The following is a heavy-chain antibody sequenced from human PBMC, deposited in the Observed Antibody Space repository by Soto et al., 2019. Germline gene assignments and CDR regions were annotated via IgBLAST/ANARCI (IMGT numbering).Heavy chain of an antibody. D-gene: IGHD2-2*01. V-gene: IGHV5-10-1*01. CDR1: GYSFTDYW. CDR2: INPTDSYT. J-gene: IGHJ4*02. Sequence: GASLKISCKGSGYSFTDYWISWVRQMPGKGLEWVGRINPTDSYTNYSPSFQGHVTISADKSTSTAYLQWSSLKASDTAMYYCARHVVATSSARLGFWGQGTLVTVSS. CDR3: ARHVVATSSARLGF.